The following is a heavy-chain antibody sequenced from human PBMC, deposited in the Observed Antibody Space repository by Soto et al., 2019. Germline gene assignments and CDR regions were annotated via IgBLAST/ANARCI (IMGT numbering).Heavy chain of an antibody. Sequence: EGSLRLSCAASGFTVSSNYMNWVRQAPGRGLEWVSILYSGGSAYYADSVKDRFTISRDNSKNTPYLQMNSLRAEDTAVYYCARYQVSAGFWSGYGDCWGQGTRVTVSS. V-gene: IGHV3-66*01. CDR2: LYSGGSA. CDR3: ARYQVSAGFWSGYGDC. CDR1: GFTVSSNY. J-gene: IGHJ4*02. D-gene: IGHD3-3*01.